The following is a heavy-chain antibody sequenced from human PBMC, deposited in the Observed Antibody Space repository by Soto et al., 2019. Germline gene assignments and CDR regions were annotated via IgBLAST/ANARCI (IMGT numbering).Heavy chain of an antibody. CDR1: GDSVSTNSAT. Sequence: QIQLQQSGPGLVKPSQTLSLTCVISGDSVSTNSATWNWIRQSPSRGLEWLGRTYLRSKWYNEYAVSVKSPIAIRPGTSTSLFSLPLSSVSPESTAVYFCARAAVAFDDFDLCGQGTVVTVSP. D-gene: IGHD2-15*01. V-gene: IGHV6-1*01. CDR2: TYLRSKWYN. J-gene: IGHJ3*01. CDR3: ARAAVAFDDFDL.